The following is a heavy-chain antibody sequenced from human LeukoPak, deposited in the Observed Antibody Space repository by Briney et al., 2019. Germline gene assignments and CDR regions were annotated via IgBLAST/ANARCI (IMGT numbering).Heavy chain of an antibody. J-gene: IGHJ6*02. CDR1: GFTFSNAW. Sequence: GGSLRLSCAASGFTFSNAWMNWVRQAPGKGLEWVGRIKSKTDGGTTDCAAPVKGRFTISRDDSKNTLYLQMNSLKTEDTAVYYCTTDVYSSGWYPLHYYYYYGMDVWGQGTTVTVSS. CDR2: IKSKTDGGTT. D-gene: IGHD6-19*01. V-gene: IGHV3-15*07. CDR3: TTDVYSSGWYPLHYYYYYGMDV.